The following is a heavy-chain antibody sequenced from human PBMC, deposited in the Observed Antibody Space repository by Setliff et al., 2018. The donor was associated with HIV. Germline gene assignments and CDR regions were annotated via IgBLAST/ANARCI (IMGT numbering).Heavy chain of an antibody. CDR2: IIPIFGTA. D-gene: IGHD5-12*01. CDR3: ARDRRDGLYYHGMDV. Sequence: GASVKVSCKASGGTFSSYAISWVRQAPGQGLEWMGGIIPIFGTANYAQKFQGRVTITADESTSTAYMELSSLRSEDTAVYYCARDRRDGLYYHGMDVWGQGTTVTVSS. CDR1: GGTFSSYA. V-gene: IGHV1-69*13. J-gene: IGHJ6*02.